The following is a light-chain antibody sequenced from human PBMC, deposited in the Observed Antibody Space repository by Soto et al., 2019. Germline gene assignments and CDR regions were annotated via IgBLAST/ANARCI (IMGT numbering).Light chain of an antibody. CDR1: QSIINN. CDR3: QQYNDWPPLT. CDR2: GAS. J-gene: IGKJ4*01. V-gene: IGKV3-15*01. Sequence: EIVMTQSPDTLSVSPGERATLSCRASQSIINNLAWYQQKPGQAPRLLIYGASIRATGFPARFSGSGSGTEFTLTISSLQSEDFAVYYCQQYNDWPPLTFGGGNKVELK.